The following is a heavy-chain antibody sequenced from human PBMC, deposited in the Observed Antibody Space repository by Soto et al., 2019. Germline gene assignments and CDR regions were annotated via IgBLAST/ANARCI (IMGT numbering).Heavy chain of an antibody. CDR2: ISSSSSYI. CDR3: AREGRGYSYGRGGWFDP. CDR1: GFTFSSYS. Sequence: GGSLRLSCAASGFTFSSYSMNWVRQAPGKGLEWVSSISSSSSYIYYADSVKGRFTISRDNAKNSLYLQMNSLRAEDTAVYYYAREGRGYSYGRGGWFDPWGQGTQVTVSS. V-gene: IGHV3-21*01. J-gene: IGHJ5*02. D-gene: IGHD5-18*01.